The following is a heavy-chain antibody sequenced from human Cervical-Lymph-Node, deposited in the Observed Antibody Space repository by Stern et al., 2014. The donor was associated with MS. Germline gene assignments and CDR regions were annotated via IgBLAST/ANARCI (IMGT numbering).Heavy chain of an antibody. J-gene: IGHJ6*02. D-gene: IGHD4-23*01. CDR2: TSYGGRDE. CDR3: AKRAGNSPYYHYGMDV. V-gene: IGHV3-30*18. CDR1: GFTFNTYG. Sequence: VQLVESGGGVVQPGRSLRLSCAASGFTFNTYGMHWVRQAPGKGLEWVALTSYGGRDEYYADSVKGRFSISRDNSKNMLYLQMNSLRAEDAAVYYCAKRAGNSPYYHYGMDVWGQGTTVTVSS.